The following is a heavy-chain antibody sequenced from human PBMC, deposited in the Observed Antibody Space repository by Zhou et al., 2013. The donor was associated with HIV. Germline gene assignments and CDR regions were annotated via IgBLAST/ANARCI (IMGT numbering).Heavy chain of an antibody. CDR2: IIPVFGTA. D-gene: IGHD6-19*01. J-gene: IGHJ5*01. Sequence: QVQLVQSGAEVKKPGSSVKVSCKASGGTFSSNGITWMGRIIPVFGTANYAQKFQGRVTITADESTSIAYMELNNLRSDDTAVYYCARDGPLPSVWYWFGPWGRGTLVTVSS. CDR3: ARDGPLPSVWYWFGP. CDR1: GGTFSSNG. V-gene: IGHV1-69*13.